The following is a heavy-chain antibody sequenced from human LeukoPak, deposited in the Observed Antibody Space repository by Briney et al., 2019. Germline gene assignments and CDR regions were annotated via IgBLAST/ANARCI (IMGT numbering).Heavy chain of an antibody. Sequence: SGTLSLTCTVSGGSISSSDYYWGWIRQPPGKGLEWIGSIYYGGSTYYNPSLKSRVTISVDTSMNQFSLKLSFVTTADTAVYYCARALGYCSGGSCTRGYNWFDPWGQGTLVTVPS. CDR3: ARALGYCSGGSCTRGYNWFDP. J-gene: IGHJ5*02. CDR1: GGSISSSDYY. D-gene: IGHD2-15*01. V-gene: IGHV4-39*01. CDR2: IYYGGST.